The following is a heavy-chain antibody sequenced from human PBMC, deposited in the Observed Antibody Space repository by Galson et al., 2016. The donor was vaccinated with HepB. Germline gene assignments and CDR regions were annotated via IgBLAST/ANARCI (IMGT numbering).Heavy chain of an antibody. CDR1: GFTFSVSA. CDR3: VRPGTGVTSNAFDV. V-gene: IGHV3-73*01. D-gene: IGHD3/OR15-3a*01. Sequence: SLRLSCAASGFTFSVSAIHWVRQASGKGLEWVGRIRSKPNNYATVFGASVQGRFAMSRDVSRNTAYLQMSSLKTEDTAVYYCVRPGTGVTSNAFDVWGQGTMVTVSS. J-gene: IGHJ3*01. CDR2: IRSKPNNYAT.